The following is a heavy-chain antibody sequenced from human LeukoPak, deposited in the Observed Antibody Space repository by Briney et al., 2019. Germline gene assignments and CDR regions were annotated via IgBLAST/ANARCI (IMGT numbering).Heavy chain of an antibody. CDR2: IWHDRSDTYGSNK. D-gene: IGHD2-21*02. CDR1: GFMFSRSD. CDR3: AKDGNCGGDCYGWFDP. J-gene: IGHJ5*02. V-gene: IGHV3-33*06. Sequence: PGKSLRLSCAASGFMFSRSDIHWVRQAPGKGLEWVAVIWHDRSDTYGSNKYYADSVKGRFTISRDNSKNTVYLQMNSLRVEDTAVYYCAKDGNCGGDCYGWFDPWCQGALVTVSS.